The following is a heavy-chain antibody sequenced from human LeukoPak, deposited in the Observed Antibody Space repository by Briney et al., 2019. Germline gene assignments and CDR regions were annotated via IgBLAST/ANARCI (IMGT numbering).Heavy chain of an antibody. CDR3: AKELYFGSGSYPDY. CDR2: ISHDGSDN. CDR1: GFTFSSYG. V-gene: IGHV3-30*18. Sequence: PGGSLRLSCAASGFTFSSYGMHWVRQAPGKGLEWVAVISHDGSDNHYADPVKGRFTISRDNSKNTVYLQMTSLRPEDTAVYFCAKELYFGSGSYPDYWGQGTLVRVSS. J-gene: IGHJ4*02. D-gene: IGHD3-10*01.